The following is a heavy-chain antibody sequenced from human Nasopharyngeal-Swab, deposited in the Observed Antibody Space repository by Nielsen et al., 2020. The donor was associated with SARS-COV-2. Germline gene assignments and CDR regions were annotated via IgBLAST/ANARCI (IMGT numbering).Heavy chain of an antibody. J-gene: IGHJ6*02. CDR2: ITHSGTP. Sequence: SETLSLTCGVYGGSLSGHYWSWIRQPPGKGLEWIGEITHSGTPNYKPSLKSRVTISVDTSKNQFSLKVRSVSAADTAIYFCARGRGGQQLVRTYYYYGLDVWGQGTTVTVSS. CDR1: GGSLSGHY. D-gene: IGHD1-1*01. V-gene: IGHV4-34*01. CDR3: ARGRGGQQLVRTYYYYGLDV.